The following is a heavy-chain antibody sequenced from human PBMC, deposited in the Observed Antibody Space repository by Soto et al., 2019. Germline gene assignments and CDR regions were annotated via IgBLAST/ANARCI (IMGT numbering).Heavy chain of an antibody. Sequence: GGSLRLSCAASGFTFSSYAMSWVRQAPGKGLEWVSAISGSGGSTYYADSVKGRFTISRDNSKNTLYLQMNSLRAEDTAVYYCAKGGYYGSGSYSATFDYWGQGTLFTVSS. J-gene: IGHJ4*02. CDR2: ISGSGGST. CDR3: AKGGYYGSGSYSATFDY. D-gene: IGHD3-10*01. CDR1: GFTFSSYA. V-gene: IGHV3-23*01.